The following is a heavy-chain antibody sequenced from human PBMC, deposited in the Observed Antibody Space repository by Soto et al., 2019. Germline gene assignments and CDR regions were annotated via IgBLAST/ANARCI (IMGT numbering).Heavy chain of an antibody. CDR2: IGTAGDT. Sequence: HXGGSLRLSCAASGFTVRSYDMHWVRQASGKGLEWVSAIGTAGDTYYPGSVKGRFTISRENAKNSLYLQMNSLRAEDTAVYYCARGILDFWSGSDYYGMDVWGQGTTVTVSS. V-gene: IGHV3-13*01. CDR1: GFTVRSYD. J-gene: IGHJ6*02. CDR3: ARGILDFWSGSDYYGMDV. D-gene: IGHD3-3*01.